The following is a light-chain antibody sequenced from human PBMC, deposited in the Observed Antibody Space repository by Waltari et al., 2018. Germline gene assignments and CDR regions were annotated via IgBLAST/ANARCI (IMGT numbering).Light chain of an antibody. V-gene: IGLV3-27*01. CDR2: KDR. Sequence: SYELTQPSSVSVSPGQTARITCSGDVLAKKYARWFQQQPGQAPVVVIYKDRERPSGIPERFSGSSSGTTVTMTISGAQVEDEGDYYCYSATDNYRVFGGGTKLTVL. CDR3: YSATDNYRV. CDR1: VLAKKY. J-gene: IGLJ3*02.